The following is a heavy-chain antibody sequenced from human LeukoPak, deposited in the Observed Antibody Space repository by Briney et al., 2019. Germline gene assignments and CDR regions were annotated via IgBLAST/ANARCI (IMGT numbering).Heavy chain of an antibody. D-gene: IGHD3-9*01. Sequence: ASVKVSCKASGYTFTSYDTNWVRQATGQGLEWMGWMNPNSGNTGYAQKFQGRVTMTRNTSISTAYMELSSLRSEDTAVYYCARKSYDILTGSRWFDPWGQGTLVTVSS. CDR3: ARKSYDILTGSRWFDP. J-gene: IGHJ5*02. CDR1: GYTFTSYD. CDR2: MNPNSGNT. V-gene: IGHV1-8*01.